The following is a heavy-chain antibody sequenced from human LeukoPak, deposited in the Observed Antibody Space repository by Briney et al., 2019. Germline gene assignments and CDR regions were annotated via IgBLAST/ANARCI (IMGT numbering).Heavy chain of an antibody. J-gene: IGHJ4*02. D-gene: IGHD6-6*01. Sequence: PSETLSPTCTVSGDSISSSSYYWGWIRQPPGEGLEWVGGISYTGSTYYNPSLKSRVTISVDTSKIQFSLKLTSVTATDTAVYYCARLWSSSQELDYWGQGTLVTVSS. CDR3: ARLWSSSQELDY. V-gene: IGHV4-39*01. CDR2: ISYTGST. CDR1: GDSISSSSYY.